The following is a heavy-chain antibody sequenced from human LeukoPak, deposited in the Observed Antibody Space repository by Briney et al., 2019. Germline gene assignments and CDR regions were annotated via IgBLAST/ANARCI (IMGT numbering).Heavy chain of an antibody. D-gene: IGHD5-18*01. CDR3: ASKGYRYGYGAFDI. V-gene: IGHV4-34*01. Sequence: SETLSLTCAVYGGSFSGYYWSWIRQPPGKGLEWIGEINHSGSTNYNPSLKSRVTISVDTSKNQFSLKLSSVTAADTAVYYCASKGYRYGYGAFDIWGQGTMVTVSS. CDR1: GGSFSGYY. CDR2: INHSGST. J-gene: IGHJ3*02.